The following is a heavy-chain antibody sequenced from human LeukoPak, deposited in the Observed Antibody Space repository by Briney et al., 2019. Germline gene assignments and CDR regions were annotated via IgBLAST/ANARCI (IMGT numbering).Heavy chain of an antibody. D-gene: IGHD5-24*01. CDR2: ISYDGSNK. Sequence: GGSLRLSCAASGFTFSSYAMHWVRQAPGKGLEWVAVISYDGSNKYYADSVKGRFTISRDNSKNTLYLQMNSLRAEDTAVYYCAMDSSWLPLKFDYWGQGTLVTVST. CDR1: GFTFSSYA. V-gene: IGHV3-30*14. J-gene: IGHJ4*02. CDR3: AMDSSWLPLKFDY.